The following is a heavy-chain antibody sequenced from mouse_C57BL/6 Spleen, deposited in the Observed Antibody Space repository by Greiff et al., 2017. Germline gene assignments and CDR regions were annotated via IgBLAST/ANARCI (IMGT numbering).Heavy chain of an antibody. D-gene: IGHD2-12*01. Sequence: VKLVESGAELVRPGASVTLSCKASGYTFTDYEMHWVKLTPVHGLEWIGAIDPETGGTAYNQKFKGKAILTADKSSSTAYMELRSLTSEDSAVYYCTYYKGGFAYWGQGTLVTVSA. CDR1: GYTFTDYE. CDR3: TYYKGGFAY. J-gene: IGHJ3*01. V-gene: IGHV1-15*01. CDR2: IDPETGGT.